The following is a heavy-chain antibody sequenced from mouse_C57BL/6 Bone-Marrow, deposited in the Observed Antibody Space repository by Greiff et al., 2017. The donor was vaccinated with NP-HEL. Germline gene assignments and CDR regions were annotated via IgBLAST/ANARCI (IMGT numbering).Heavy chain of an antibody. CDR1: GYTFTSYT. J-gene: IGHJ2*01. CDR2: INPSSGYT. V-gene: IGHV1-4*01. D-gene: IGHD1-1*01. CDR3: ASPGSSFYFDY. Sequence: VQLQQSGAELARPGASVKMSCKASGYTFTSYTMHWVKQRPGQGLEWIGYINPSSGYTKYNQKFKDKATLTADKSSSTAYMQLSSLTSEDSAVYYCASPGSSFYFDYWGQGTTLTVSS.